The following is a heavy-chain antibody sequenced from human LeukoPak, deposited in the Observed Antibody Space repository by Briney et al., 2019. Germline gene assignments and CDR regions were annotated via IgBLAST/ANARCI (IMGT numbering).Heavy chain of an antibody. CDR2: IYYSGTT. J-gene: IGHJ4*02. CDR1: GGSINNTNYY. D-gene: IGHD2/OR15-2a*01. CDR3: ARRNSHSQFDY. Sequence: SETLSLTCTVSGGSINNTNYYWGWIRQPPGKGLEWIGSIYYSGTTYYNPSLKSRVIISVDTSKNQFSLKLTSVTAADTAVYYCARRNSHSQFDYWGQGTLVTVSS. V-gene: IGHV4-39*01.